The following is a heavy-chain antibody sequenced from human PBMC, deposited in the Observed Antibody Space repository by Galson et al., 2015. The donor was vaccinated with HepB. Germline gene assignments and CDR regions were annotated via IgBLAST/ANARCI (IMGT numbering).Heavy chain of an antibody. J-gene: IGHJ3*02. Sequence: SLRLSCAASGFTFSSYAMSWVRQAPGKGLEWVSTISGSGGSTYYADSVKGRFIISRDNSKNTLYLQMNSLRAEDTAVYYCAKIGDFWSGYYTGHAFDIWGQGTMVTVSS. D-gene: IGHD3-3*01. CDR2: ISGSGGST. V-gene: IGHV3-23*01. CDR1: GFTFSSYA. CDR3: AKIGDFWSGYYTGHAFDI.